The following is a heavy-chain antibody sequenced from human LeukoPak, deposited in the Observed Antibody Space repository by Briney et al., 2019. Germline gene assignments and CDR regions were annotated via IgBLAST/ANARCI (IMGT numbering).Heavy chain of an antibody. Sequence: SETLSLTCTVSGGSISGSSYFWGWIRQPPGKGLEWIGSVYYGGSTYYNPSLKSRVTISVDTSKNQFSLKLRSVTAADTALYYCARHRVLGVAAAPYYFDSWGQGTLVTVSS. J-gene: IGHJ4*02. CDR1: GGSISGSSYF. CDR2: VYYGGST. CDR3: ARHRVLGVAAAPYYFDS. V-gene: IGHV4-39*01. D-gene: IGHD6-13*01.